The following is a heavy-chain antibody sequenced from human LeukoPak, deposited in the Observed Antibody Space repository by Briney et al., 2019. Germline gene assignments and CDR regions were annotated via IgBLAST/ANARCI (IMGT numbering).Heavy chain of an antibody. J-gene: IGHJ4*02. CDR3: ARGPPKYSSGARPYYFDY. D-gene: IGHD6-19*01. V-gene: IGHV4-39*07. CDR1: GGSISSSSYN. CDR2: INHSGST. Sequence: SETLSLTCTVSGGSISSSSYNWGWIRQPPGKGLEWIGEINHSGSTNYNPSLKSRVTISVDTSKNQFSLKLSSVTAADTAVYYCARGPPKYSSGARPYYFDYWGQGTLVTVSS.